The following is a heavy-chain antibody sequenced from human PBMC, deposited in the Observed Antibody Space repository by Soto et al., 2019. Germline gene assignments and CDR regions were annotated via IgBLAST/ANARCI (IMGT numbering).Heavy chain of an antibody. CDR3: ARGGSIFGVHGNWFDP. J-gene: IGHJ5*02. CDR2: IYYSGST. V-gene: IGHV4-59*01. Sequence: LSLTCTVSGGSISSYYWSWIRQPPGKGLEWIGYIYYSGSTNYNPSLKSRVTISVDTSKNQFSLKLSSVTAADTAVYYCARGGSIFGVHGNWFDPWGQGTLVTVSS. D-gene: IGHD3-3*01. CDR1: GGSISSYY.